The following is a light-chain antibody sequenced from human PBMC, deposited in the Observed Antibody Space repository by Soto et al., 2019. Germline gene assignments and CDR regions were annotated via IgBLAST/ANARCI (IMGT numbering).Light chain of an antibody. J-gene: IGKJ1*01. CDR1: QSVSSSF. Sequence: IVLTQSPGTLSLSPGERATLSCRASQSVSSSFLAWYQQKPGQAPRLLIYGASSRATDIPDRFSGSGSGTDFTLTISRLEPEDFAVYYCLQYDSSPWTFGQGTKVEIK. CDR2: GAS. V-gene: IGKV3-20*01. CDR3: LQYDSSPWT.